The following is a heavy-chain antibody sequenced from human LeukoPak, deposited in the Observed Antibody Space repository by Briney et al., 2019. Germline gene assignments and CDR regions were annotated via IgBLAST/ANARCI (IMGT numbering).Heavy chain of an antibody. J-gene: IGHJ4*02. CDR1: GGSFSGYY. D-gene: IGHD5-24*01. Sequence: SETLSLTCAVYGGSFSGYYWSWIRQPPGKELEWIGEINHGGSTSCNPSLKSRVTISIDTSKNQFSLKLNSVTAADTAVYYCARGRDGYNNYWGQGTLVTVSS. CDR3: ARGRDGYNNY. V-gene: IGHV4-34*01. CDR2: INHGGST.